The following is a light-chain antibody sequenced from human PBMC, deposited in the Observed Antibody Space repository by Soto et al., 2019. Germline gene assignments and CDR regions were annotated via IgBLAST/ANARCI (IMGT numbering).Light chain of an antibody. Sequence: QSVLTQPVSVSGSPGQSITISCTGTSSDVGGYNYVSWYQQHPGKAPKVMIYDVSNRPSGVSNRFSDSKSGNTASLTISGLQTEDEADYYCSSYTSSNSHIFGTGTKVTVL. CDR1: SSDVGGYNY. J-gene: IGLJ1*01. CDR3: SSYTSSNSHI. CDR2: DVS. V-gene: IGLV2-14*03.